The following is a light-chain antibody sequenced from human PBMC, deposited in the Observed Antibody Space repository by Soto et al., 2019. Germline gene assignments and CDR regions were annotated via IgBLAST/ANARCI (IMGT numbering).Light chain of an antibody. CDR3: AAWDESLNGFYV. CDR2: SNS. Sequence: QSVLTQPPSVSGAPGQRVTISCTGSSSNIGAGYDVHWYQQLPGTAPKLLIYSNSQRPSGVPDRFSGSKSGTSASLAISGLQSEDEADYYCAAWDESLNGFYVFGTGNKATVL. CDR1: SSNIGAGYD. V-gene: IGLV1-40*01. J-gene: IGLJ1*01.